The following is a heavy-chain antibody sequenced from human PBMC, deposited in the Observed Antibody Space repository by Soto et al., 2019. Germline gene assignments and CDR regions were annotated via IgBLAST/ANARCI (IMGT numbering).Heavy chain of an antibody. J-gene: IGHJ4*02. CDR2: IWNDGIRK. CDR1: GFTFSRYG. V-gene: IGHV3-33*01. CDR3: ARDDDNDANALDY. Sequence: LLVSCAASGFTFSRYGMHWVRQAPGKGLEWVALIWNDGIRKVYVDSVKGRFTISRDNSKNTLDLQMNNLRDEDTAVYYCARDDDNDANALDYWGPGTLVTVSS.